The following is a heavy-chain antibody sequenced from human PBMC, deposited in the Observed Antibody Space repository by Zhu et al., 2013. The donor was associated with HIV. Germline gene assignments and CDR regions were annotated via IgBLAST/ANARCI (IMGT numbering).Heavy chain of an antibody. CDR1: GGTFSSYA. D-gene: IGHD2-2*01. CDR3: ARDTADIVVVPTGGAGWFDP. CDR2: IIPIFGTA. J-gene: IGHJ5*02. Sequence: QVQLVQSGAEVKKPGSSVKVSCKASGGTFSSYAISWVRQAPGQGLEWMGGIIPIFGTANYAQKFQGRVTITADKSTSTAYMELSSLRSEDTAVYYCARDTADIVVVPTGGAGWFDPWGQGTLVTVSS. V-gene: IGHV1-69*06.